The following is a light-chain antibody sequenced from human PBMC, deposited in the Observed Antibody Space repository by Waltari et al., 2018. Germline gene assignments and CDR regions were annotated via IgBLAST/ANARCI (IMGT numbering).Light chain of an antibody. V-gene: IGLV3-1*01. CDR2: QDS. Sequence: SYELTQPPSVSVSPGQTATITCSGDNLGNKYACWYPQKPGQSPVVVIYQDSKRPSGIPERFSGSNSGNTATLTISETQAMDEADYYCQAWDSTGEFGGVTKLTVL. J-gene: IGLJ3*02. CDR1: NLGNKY. CDR3: QAWDSTGE.